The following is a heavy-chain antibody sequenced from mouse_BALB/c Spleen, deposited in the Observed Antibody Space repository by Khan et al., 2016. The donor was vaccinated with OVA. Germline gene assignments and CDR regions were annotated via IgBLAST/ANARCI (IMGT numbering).Heavy chain of an antibody. CDR1: GFTFSTYA. CDR3: ARSPYGNFAY. J-gene: IGHJ3*01. D-gene: IGHD2-1*01. CDR2: ISSDGDYT. V-gene: IGHV5-9-3*01. Sequence: EVQRVESGGGLVKPGGSLQLSCAASGFTFSTYAMSWVRQTPEKRLEWVATISSDGDYTYYPDNVTGRFTISRDNAKNTLYLQMSSLRSEDTAMYCCARSPYGNFAYWGQGTLVTVSA.